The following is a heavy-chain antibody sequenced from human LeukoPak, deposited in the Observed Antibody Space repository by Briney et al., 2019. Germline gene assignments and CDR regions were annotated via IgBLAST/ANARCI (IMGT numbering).Heavy chain of an antibody. CDR3: AKDFHRLGEFDAFDI. CDR2: IYSGGST. CDR1: GFTVSTNS. V-gene: IGHV3-53*05. J-gene: IGHJ3*02. Sequence: GGSLRLSCTVSGFTVSTNSMSWVRQTPGKGLEWVSFIYSGGSTHYSDSVKGRFTISRDNSKNTLYLQMNSLRAEDTALYYCAKDFHRLGEFDAFDIWGQGTMVTVSS. D-gene: IGHD3-16*01.